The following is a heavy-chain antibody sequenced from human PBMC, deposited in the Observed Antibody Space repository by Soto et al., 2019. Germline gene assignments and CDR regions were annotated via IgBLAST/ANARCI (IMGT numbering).Heavy chain of an antibody. D-gene: IGHD1-26*01. Sequence: GGSLRLSCAASGFTFSSYAMHWVRQAPGKGLEWVAVISYDGSNKYYADSVKGRFTISRDNSKNTLYLQMNSLRAEDTAVYYCARDRDIVGAIFDYWGQGTLVTVSS. CDR2: ISYDGSNK. J-gene: IGHJ4*02. CDR3: ARDRDIVGAIFDY. CDR1: GFTFSSYA. V-gene: IGHV3-30-3*01.